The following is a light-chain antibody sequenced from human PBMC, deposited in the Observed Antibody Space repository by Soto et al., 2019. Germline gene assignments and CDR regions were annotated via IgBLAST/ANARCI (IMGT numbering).Light chain of an antibody. CDR3: QQYGTSPRGT. J-gene: IGKJ1*01. CDR1: QSVSSTF. CDR2: GAS. V-gene: IGKV3-20*01. Sequence: DIVLTQSPGPLSLSPGERATLSCRASQSVSSTFFAGYQQKPGQAPRLLMFGASNRATGIPDRFSGSGSGTDFTLTISRLEPEDFAMYYCQQYGTSPRGTFGQGTKVEV.